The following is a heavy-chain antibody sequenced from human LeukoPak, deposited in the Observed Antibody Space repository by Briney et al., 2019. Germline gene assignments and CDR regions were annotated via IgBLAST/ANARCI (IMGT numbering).Heavy chain of an antibody. D-gene: IGHD2-2*01. CDR3: AREFHCSSTSCSGFDY. Sequence: GGSLRLSCAASGFTFSSYSMNWVRQAPGKGLEWVSSISSSSSYIYYADSVKGRFTISRDNAKNTLYLQMNSLRAEDTAVYYCAREFHCSSTSCSGFDYWGQGTLVTVSS. V-gene: IGHV3-21*01. CDR2: ISSSSSYI. CDR1: GFTFSSYS. J-gene: IGHJ4*02.